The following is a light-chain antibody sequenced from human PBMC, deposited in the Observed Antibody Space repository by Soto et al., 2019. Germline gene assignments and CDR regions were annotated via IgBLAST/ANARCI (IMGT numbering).Light chain of an antibody. CDR2: RSD. Sequence: SVLTQPPSASGTPEQRVTISCSGSDSNIGRNVVYWYQQLPGTAPKLLVYRSDQRPPGVPDRFSGSKSDTSASLAISGLRPEDEADYYCAAWDDSLSGHYVFGTGTKVTVL. V-gene: IGLV1-47*01. CDR1: DSNIGRNV. J-gene: IGLJ1*01. CDR3: AAWDDSLSGHYV.